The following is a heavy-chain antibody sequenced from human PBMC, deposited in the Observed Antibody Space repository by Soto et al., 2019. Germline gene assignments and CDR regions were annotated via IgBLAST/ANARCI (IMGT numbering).Heavy chain of an antibody. CDR3: AKVYDFWSGYYPSALDY. CDR2: ISGSGGST. J-gene: IGHJ4*02. Sequence: GGSLRLSCAASGFTFSSYAMSWVRQAPGKGLEWVSAISGSGGSTYYADSVKGRFTISRDNSKNTLYLQMNSLRAEDTAVYYCAKVYDFWSGYYPSALDYWRRGTLVTVSS. CDR1: GFTFSSYA. V-gene: IGHV3-23*01. D-gene: IGHD3-3*01.